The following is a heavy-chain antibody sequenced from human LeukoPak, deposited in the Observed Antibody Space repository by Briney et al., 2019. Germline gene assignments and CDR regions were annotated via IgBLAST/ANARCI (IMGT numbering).Heavy chain of an antibody. Sequence: SETLSLTCAVYGGSFSGYYWSWIRQPPGKGLEWIGEINHSGSTNYNPPLKSRVTISVDTSKNQFSLKLSSVTAADTAVYYCARDSSGYAKFDYWGQGTLVTVSS. CDR1: GGSFSGYY. D-gene: IGHD3-22*01. V-gene: IGHV4-34*01. CDR2: INHSGST. CDR3: ARDSSGYAKFDY. J-gene: IGHJ4*02.